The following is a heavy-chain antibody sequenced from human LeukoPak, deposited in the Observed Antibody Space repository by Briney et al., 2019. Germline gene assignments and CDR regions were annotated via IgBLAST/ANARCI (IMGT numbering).Heavy chain of an antibody. CDR3: AKGEGSLQFDY. CDR2: IRYVGSNI. J-gene: IGHJ4*02. D-gene: IGHD5-24*01. V-gene: IGHV3-30*02. Sequence: GGSLRLSCAASGFTFSSYDMHWVRQAPGKGLEWVAFIRYVGSNIYYADSVKGRFAISRDNSKNTLYLQMNSLRAEDTAVYYCAKGEGSLQFDYWGQGTLVTVSS. CDR1: GFTFSSYD.